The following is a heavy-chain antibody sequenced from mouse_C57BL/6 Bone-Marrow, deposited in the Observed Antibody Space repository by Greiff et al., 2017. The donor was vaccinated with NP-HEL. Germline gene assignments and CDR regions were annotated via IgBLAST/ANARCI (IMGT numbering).Heavy chain of an antibody. V-gene: IGHV1-22*01. CDR1: GYTFTDYN. CDR3: ARFYDGYYFDY. Sequence: EVQLQEPGPELVKPGASVKMSCKASGYTFTDYNMHWVKQSHGQSLEWIGNINPNNGGTSYNQKFKGKATLTVNKSSSTAYMELRSLTSEDSAVYYCARFYDGYYFDYWGQGTTLTVSS. D-gene: IGHD2-3*01. J-gene: IGHJ2*01. CDR2: INPNNGGT.